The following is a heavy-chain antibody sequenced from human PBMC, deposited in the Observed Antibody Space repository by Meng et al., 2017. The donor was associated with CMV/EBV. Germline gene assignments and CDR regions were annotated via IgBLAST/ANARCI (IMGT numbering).Heavy chain of an antibody. J-gene: IGHJ6*02. D-gene: IGHD1-7*01. CDR3: ARGNWNYRVYGMDV. Sequence: SVKVSCKASGGTFSSYAISWVRQAPGQGLEWMGGIIPIFGTANYAQKFQGRVTTTTDESTSTAYMELSSLRSEDTAVYYCARGNWNYRVYGMDVWGQGTTVTVSS. V-gene: IGHV1-69*05. CDR2: IIPIFGTA. CDR1: GGTFSSYA.